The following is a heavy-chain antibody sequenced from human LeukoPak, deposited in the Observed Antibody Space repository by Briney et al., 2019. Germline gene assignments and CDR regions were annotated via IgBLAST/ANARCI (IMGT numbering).Heavy chain of an antibody. CDR1: GFTFSSFA. D-gene: IGHD6-13*01. Sequence: GRSLRLSCVASGFTFSSFAMHWVRQAPGKGLEWVAVISYDGSNKYYADSVKGRFTISRDNSKNTLSLQMNSLRAEDTAVYYCAGDEQQLVFSYFDYWGQGTLVTVSS. CDR2: ISYDGSNK. J-gene: IGHJ4*02. V-gene: IGHV3-30*04. CDR3: AGDEQQLVFSYFDY.